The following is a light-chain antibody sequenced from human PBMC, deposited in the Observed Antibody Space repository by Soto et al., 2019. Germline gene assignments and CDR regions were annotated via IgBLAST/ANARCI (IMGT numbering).Light chain of an antibody. Sequence: DIQLTQSPSFLSASVGDRVTITCRASQGISSYLAWYQQKPGKAPKILIYATSTLQSGVPSRFSGSGSGTEFTLTISSLQPEDFASYQWQQLNSYPHTFGQGTKLEIK. CDR2: ATS. CDR1: QGISSY. J-gene: IGKJ2*01. V-gene: IGKV1-9*01. CDR3: QQLNSYPHT.